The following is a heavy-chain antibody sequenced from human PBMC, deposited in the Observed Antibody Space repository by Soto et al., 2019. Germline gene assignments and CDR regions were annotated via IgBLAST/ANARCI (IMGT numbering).Heavy chain of an antibody. CDR2: INHSGST. V-gene: IGHV4-34*01. Sequence: PSETLSLTCAVYGGSFSGYYWSWIRQPPGKGLEWIGEINHSGSTNYNPSLKSRVTISVDTSKNQFSLKLSSVTAADTAVYYCARDLYSSSWYLDYWGQGTLVTVSS. CDR3: ARDLYSSSWYLDY. CDR1: GGSFSGYY. J-gene: IGHJ4*02. D-gene: IGHD6-13*01.